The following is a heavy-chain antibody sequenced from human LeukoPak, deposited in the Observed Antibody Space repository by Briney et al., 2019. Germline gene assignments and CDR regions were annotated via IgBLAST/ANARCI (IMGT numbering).Heavy chain of an antibody. D-gene: IGHD5-18*01. J-gene: IGHJ4*02. CDR3: ASMIQLWTIDY. Sequence: SETLSLTCTVSGGSISSYYWSWIRQPPGKGLEWIGYIYYSGSTNFNPSLKSRVTISVDTSKNQFSLKLSSVTAADTAVYYCASMIQLWTIDYWGQGTLVTVSS. CDR2: IYYSGST. CDR1: GGSISSYY. V-gene: IGHV4-59*08.